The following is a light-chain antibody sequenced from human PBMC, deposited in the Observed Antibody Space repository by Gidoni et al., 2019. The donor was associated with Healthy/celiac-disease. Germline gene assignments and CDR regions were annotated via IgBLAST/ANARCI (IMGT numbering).Light chain of an antibody. Sequence: IVRTQSPDSLAVSLGERATINCKSSQSVLYSSNNKNYLAWYQQKPGQPPKLLIYWASTRESGVPDRFSGSGYGTDFPLTISSLQAEDVAVYYCQQYYSTPWTFGQGTKVEIK. CDR1: QSVLYSSNNKNY. CDR2: WAS. J-gene: IGKJ1*01. V-gene: IGKV4-1*01. CDR3: QQYYSTPWT.